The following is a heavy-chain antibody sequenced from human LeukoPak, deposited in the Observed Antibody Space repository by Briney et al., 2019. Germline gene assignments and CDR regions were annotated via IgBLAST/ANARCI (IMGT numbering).Heavy chain of an antibody. Sequence: GGSLRLSCAASGFTFSNAWMSWVRQAPGKGLEWVGRIKSKTDGGTTDYAAPVKGRFTSSRDDSKNTPYLQMNSLKTEDTAVYYCTTDGEGYCSGGSCYSSFDYWGQGTLVTVSS. D-gene: IGHD2-15*01. CDR1: GFTFSNAW. CDR3: TTDGEGYCSGGSCYSSFDY. CDR2: IKSKTDGGTT. J-gene: IGHJ4*02. V-gene: IGHV3-15*01.